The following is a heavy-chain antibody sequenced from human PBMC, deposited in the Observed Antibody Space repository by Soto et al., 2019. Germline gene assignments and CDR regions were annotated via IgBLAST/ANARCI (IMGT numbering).Heavy chain of an antibody. J-gene: IGHJ6*03. CDR1: GFTFSSYW. V-gene: IGHV3-7*01. Sequence: PGGSLRLSCAASGFTFSSYWMSWVRQAPGKGLEWVANIKQDGSEKYYVDSVKGRFTISRDNAKNSLYLQMNSLRAEDTAVYYCARDRDFWSGRPTGGYMDVWGKGTTVTVSS. CDR2: IKQDGSEK. CDR3: ARDRDFWSGRPTGGYMDV. D-gene: IGHD3-3*01.